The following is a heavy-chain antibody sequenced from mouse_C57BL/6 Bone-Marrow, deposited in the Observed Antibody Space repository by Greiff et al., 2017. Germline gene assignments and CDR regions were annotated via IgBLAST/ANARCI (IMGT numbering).Heavy chain of an antibody. CDR2: IYPGSGST. Sequence: VQLQQPGAELVKPGASVKMSCKASGYTFTSYWITWVKQRPGQGLEWIGDIYPGSGSTNYNEKFKSKATLTVDTSSSTAYMQLSSLTSEDSAVYYYARRDGYSWYCDVWGTGTTVTVAS. CDR1: GYTFTSYW. CDR3: ARRDGYSWYCDV. J-gene: IGHJ1*03. V-gene: IGHV1-55*01. D-gene: IGHD2-3*01.